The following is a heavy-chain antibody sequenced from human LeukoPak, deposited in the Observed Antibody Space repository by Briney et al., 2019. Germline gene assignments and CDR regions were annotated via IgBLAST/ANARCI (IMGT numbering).Heavy chain of an antibody. D-gene: IGHD1-26*01. CDR2: INPNSGGT. Sequence: GESLRISCKGSGYTFTGYYMHWVRQAPGQGLEWMGWINPNSGGTNYAQKFQGRVTMTRDTSISTAYMELSRLRSDDTAVYYCARDLWELRGYFDYWGQGTLVTVSS. CDR3: ARDLWELRGYFDY. J-gene: IGHJ4*02. V-gene: IGHV1-2*02. CDR1: GYTFTGYY.